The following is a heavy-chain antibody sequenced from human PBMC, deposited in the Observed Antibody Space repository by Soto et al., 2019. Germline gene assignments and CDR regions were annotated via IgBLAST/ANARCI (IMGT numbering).Heavy chain of an antibody. V-gene: IGHV1-69*13. D-gene: IGHD3-22*01. J-gene: IGHJ4*02. CDR1: GGTFSSYA. CDR2: IIPIFGTA. CDR3: ARAGYYYDSSGYYYYFDY. Sequence: SVKVACKASGGTFSSYAISWVRQAPGQGLEWMGGIIPIFGTANYAQKFQGRVTITADESTSTAYMELSSLRSEDTAVYYCARAGYYYDSSGYYYYFDYWGQGTLVTVSS.